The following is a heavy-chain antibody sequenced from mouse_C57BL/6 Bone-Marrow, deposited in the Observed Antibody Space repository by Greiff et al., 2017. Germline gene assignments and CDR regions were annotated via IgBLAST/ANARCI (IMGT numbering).Heavy chain of an antibody. Sequence: EVMLVESGGDLVTPGGSLKLSCAASGFTFSSYGMSWVRQTPDKRLEWVATISSGGSYTYSPDSVKGRFTISRDNAKHTLYLQMSSLKSEDTAMYYCARHEATVVAPFAYWGQGTLVTVSA. V-gene: IGHV5-6*01. CDR1: GFTFSSYG. CDR2: ISSGGSYT. CDR3: ARHEATVVAPFAY. D-gene: IGHD1-1*01. J-gene: IGHJ3*01.